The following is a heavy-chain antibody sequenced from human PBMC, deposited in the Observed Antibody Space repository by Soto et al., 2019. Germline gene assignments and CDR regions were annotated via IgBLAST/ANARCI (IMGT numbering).Heavy chain of an antibody. CDR1: GFTFSRYW. J-gene: IGHJ4*02. CDR3: ARALCSETDEL. V-gene: IGHV3-7*01. D-gene: IGHD6-19*01. Sequence: EVQLVESGGGLVQPGGSLRLSCAASGFTFSRYWMSWVRQAPGKGLEWVANIKQDGSEKYYVDSVKGRFTISRDNAKNSLYLQMNSLRAEGTAVYYCARALCSETDELWGQGTLVTVSS. CDR2: IKQDGSEK.